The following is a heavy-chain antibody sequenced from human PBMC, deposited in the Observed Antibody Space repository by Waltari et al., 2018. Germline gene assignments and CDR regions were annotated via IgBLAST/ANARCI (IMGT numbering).Heavy chain of an antibody. CDR1: GGSFSGYY. Sequence: QVQLQQWGAGLLKPSETLSLTCAFYGGSFSGYYWSWIRQPPGKGLEWIGEINHSGSTNYNPSLKSRVTISVDTSKNQFSLKLSSVTAADTAVYYCARGMGFSGYIDYWGQGTLVTVSS. CDR2: INHSGST. J-gene: IGHJ4*02. CDR3: ARGMGFSGYIDY. V-gene: IGHV4-34*01. D-gene: IGHD3-22*01.